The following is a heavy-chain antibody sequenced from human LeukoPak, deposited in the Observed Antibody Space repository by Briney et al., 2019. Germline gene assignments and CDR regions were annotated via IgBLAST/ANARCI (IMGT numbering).Heavy chain of an antibody. J-gene: IGHJ4*02. D-gene: IGHD3-16*01. CDR3: ARDHWGFDY. Sequence: TLSLTCTVPGGSISRGGYYWSWIRQHQGKGLGWIGYIYYSGSTYYNPSLKSRVTISVDTSKNQFSLKLSSVTAADTAVYYCARDHWGFDYWGQGTLVTVSS. V-gene: IGHV4-31*03. CDR2: IYYSGST. CDR1: GGSISRGGYY.